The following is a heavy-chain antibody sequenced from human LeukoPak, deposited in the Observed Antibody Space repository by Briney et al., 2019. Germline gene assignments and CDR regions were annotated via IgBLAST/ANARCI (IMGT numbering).Heavy chain of an antibody. V-gene: IGHV1-2*06. CDR3: ARDRRAAAGTGEAFDY. Sequence: ASVKVSCKASGYTFTGYYMHWVRQAPGQGLEWMGRINPNSGGTNYAQKFQGRVTMTTDTSTSTAYMELRSLRSDDTAVYYCARDRRAAAGTGEAFDYWGQGTLVTVSS. D-gene: IGHD6-13*01. CDR1: GYTFTGYY. J-gene: IGHJ4*02. CDR2: INPNSGGT.